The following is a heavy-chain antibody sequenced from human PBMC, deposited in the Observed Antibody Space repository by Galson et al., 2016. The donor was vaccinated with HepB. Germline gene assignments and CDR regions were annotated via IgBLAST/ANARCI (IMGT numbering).Heavy chain of an antibody. Sequence: SLRLSCAASGFPFSSIWMAWVRQAPGKGLEWVANIKQDGTEKYYVESVKGRFTISKDNAKNSLYLQLNSLRPEDTAVYYCVSNAGWRYDYWGQGTLVAVSS. CDR3: VSNAGWRYDY. CDR2: IKQDGTEK. J-gene: IGHJ4*02. D-gene: IGHD1-1*01. CDR1: GFPFSSIW. V-gene: IGHV3-7*01.